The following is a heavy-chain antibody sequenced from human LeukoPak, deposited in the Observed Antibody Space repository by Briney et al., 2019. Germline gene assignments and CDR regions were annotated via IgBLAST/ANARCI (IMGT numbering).Heavy chain of an antibody. CDR2: IYTIGST. CDR1: GGSISSGSYY. J-gene: IGHJ3*02. CDR3: ARTEVDDAFDI. Sequence: PSETLSLTCTVSGGSISSGSYYWTWIRQPAGKGLEWIGRIYTIGSTNYNPSLKSRVTISVDTSKNHFSLKLSSVTAADTGVYYCARTEVDDAFDIWGQGTMVTVSP. V-gene: IGHV4-61*02.